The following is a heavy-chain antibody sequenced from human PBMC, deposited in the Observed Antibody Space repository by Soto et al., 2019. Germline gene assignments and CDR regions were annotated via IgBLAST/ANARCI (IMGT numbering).Heavy chain of an antibody. D-gene: IGHD3-22*01. CDR3: ARERPYYYDSSGSYYFDY. CDR1: GYTFTGYY. V-gene: IGHV1-2*04. CDR2: INPNSGGT. Sequence: QVQLVQSGAEVKKPGASVKVSCKACGYTFTGYYMHWVRQDPGQGLEWMGWINPNSGGTNYAKKFQGWVTMTRDTSISTAYMEMSRLRSDDTAVYYCARERPYYYDSSGSYYFDYWGQGTLVTVSS. J-gene: IGHJ4*02.